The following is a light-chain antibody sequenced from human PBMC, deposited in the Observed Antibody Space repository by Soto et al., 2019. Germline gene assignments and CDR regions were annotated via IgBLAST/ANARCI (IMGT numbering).Light chain of an antibody. CDR1: SSNIGAHYD. CDR2: GNS. V-gene: IGLV1-40*01. J-gene: IGLJ2*01. CDR3: QSYDSSLSGVV. Sequence: QSVLTQPPSVSGVPGQRVTISCTGSSSNIGAHYDVHWYQQLPGTAPKLLIYGNSNRPSGVPDRFSGSKSGTSASLAITGLKAEDEADYYGQSYDSSLSGVVFGGGTKLTVL.